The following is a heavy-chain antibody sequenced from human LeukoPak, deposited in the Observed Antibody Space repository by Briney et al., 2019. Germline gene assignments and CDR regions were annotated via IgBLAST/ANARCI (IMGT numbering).Heavy chain of an antibody. CDR1: GLSISNYG. Sequence: GGSLRLSCAASGLSISNYGMSWVRQAPGKGLEWVSAISGSGDGTYYADSVKGRFTISRDNSKNTLYLQMNSLRAEDTAVYYCARVVTAIHLGDWFDPWGQGTLVTVSS. D-gene: IGHD2-21*02. J-gene: IGHJ5*02. V-gene: IGHV3-23*01. CDR3: ARVVTAIHLGDWFDP. CDR2: ISGSGDGT.